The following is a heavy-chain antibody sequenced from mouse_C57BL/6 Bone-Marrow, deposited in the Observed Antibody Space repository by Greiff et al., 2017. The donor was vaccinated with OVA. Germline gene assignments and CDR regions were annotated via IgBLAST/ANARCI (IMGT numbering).Heavy chain of an antibody. Sequence: EVQLEESGGGLVQPKGSLKLSCAASGFTFNTYAMHWVRQAPGKGLEWVARIRSKSSNYAKYYDDSVKDRFTISRNASQSMLYLQMHNLRTEDTAMDDYVRDSLWGWYFDVWGTGTTVTVSS. CDR3: VRDSLWGWYFDV. J-gene: IGHJ1*03. CDR1: GFTFNTYA. CDR2: IRSKSSNYAK. D-gene: IGHD1-1*02. V-gene: IGHV10-3*01.